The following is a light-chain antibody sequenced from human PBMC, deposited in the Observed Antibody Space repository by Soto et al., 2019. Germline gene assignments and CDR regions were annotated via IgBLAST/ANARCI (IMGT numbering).Light chain of an antibody. CDR1: HSQNGSNT. V-gene: IGLV1-44*01. CDR3: AAWDDSLNSPRML. Sequence: FVLAQPPPMSATPRPRVPLSCSGNHSQNGSNTVAWYQRLPGAAPKLLIYSNNERPSGVPDRFSGSKSGSSASLAISGLQSEDEADYYCAAWDDSLNSPRMLFGGGTKVTVL. J-gene: IGLJ2*01. CDR2: SNN.